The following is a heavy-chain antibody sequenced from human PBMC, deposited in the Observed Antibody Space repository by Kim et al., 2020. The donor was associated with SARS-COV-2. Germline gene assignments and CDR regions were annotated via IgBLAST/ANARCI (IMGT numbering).Heavy chain of an antibody. CDR1: GFTFSSYS. CDR2: ISSSSSYI. J-gene: IGHJ3*01. D-gene: IGHD2-2*01. Sequence: GGSLRLSCAASGFTFSSYSMNWVRQAPGKGLEWVSSISSSSSYIYYADSVKGRFTISRDNAKNSLYLQMNSLRAEDTAVYYCARSVVVPAAKALPGVWGQGTMVTVSS. CDR3: ARSVVVPAAKALPGV. V-gene: IGHV3-21*01.